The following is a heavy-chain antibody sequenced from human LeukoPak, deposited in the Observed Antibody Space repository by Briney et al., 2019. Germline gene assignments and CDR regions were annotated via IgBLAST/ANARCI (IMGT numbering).Heavy chain of an antibody. D-gene: IGHD1-26*01. CDR3: ARASGSPADFDY. J-gene: IGHJ4*02. V-gene: IGHV4-61*02. CDR1: GGSIGSGSYD. CDR2: IYTSGST. Sequence: NPSETLSLTCTVSGGSIGSGSYDWSWIRQPAGKGLEWIGRIYTSGSTNYNPSLKSRVTISVDTSKNQFSPKLSSVTAADTAVYYCARASGSPADFDYWGQGTLVTVSS.